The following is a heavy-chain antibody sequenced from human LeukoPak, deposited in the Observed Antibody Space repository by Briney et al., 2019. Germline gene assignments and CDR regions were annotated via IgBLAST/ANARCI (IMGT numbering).Heavy chain of an antibody. CDR1: GFSFSSYD. J-gene: IGHJ4*02. V-gene: IGHV3-30-3*01. CDR3: ARDMIGGIPDYIDY. D-gene: IGHD3-16*01. Sequence: GGSLRLSCAASGFSFSSYDMHWVRQAQGKGLEWVAAISMGGDIEVYRDSVRGRFTISRDNSRSTLYLQMNSLRLEDTAVYFCARDMIGGIPDYIDYWGQGTLVTLSS. CDR2: ISMGGDIE.